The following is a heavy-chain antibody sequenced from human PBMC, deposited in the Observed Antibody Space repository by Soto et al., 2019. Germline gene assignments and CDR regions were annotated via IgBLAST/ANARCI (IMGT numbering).Heavy chain of an antibody. Sequence: QVQLQESGPGLVKPSQTLSLTCTVSGTTISSGDHYWSWIRQAPGKGLEWIGYMYYPGKTYYNTYLQSRVTLSVDTSKNQFSLKMTSVTAADTAMYFCARVYGRGDYFDFWGRGTLVSVSS. V-gene: IGHV4-30-4*01. J-gene: IGHJ4*02. CDR3: ARVYGRGDYFDF. D-gene: IGHD1-26*01. CDR2: MYYPGKT. CDR1: GTTISSGDHY.